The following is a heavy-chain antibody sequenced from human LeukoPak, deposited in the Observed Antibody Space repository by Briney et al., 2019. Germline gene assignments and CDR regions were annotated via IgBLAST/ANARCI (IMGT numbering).Heavy chain of an antibody. CDR2: ISAYNGNT. V-gene: IGHV1-18*01. J-gene: IGHJ3*02. D-gene: IGHD1-20*01. CDR1: GYTFTSYG. CDR3: ARGPVLPYNWNPHRALDI. Sequence: ASVKVSCKASGYTFTSYGISWVRQAPGQGLEWMGWISAYNGNTNYAQKLQGRVTMTTDTSTSTAYMELRSLRSDDTAVYYCARGPVLPYNWNPHRALDIWGQGTMVTVSS.